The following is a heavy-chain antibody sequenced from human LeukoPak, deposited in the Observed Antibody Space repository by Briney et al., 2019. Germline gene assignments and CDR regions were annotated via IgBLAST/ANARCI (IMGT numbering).Heavy chain of an antibody. Sequence: PGGSPRLSCAASGFTFSSYWMSWVRQAPGKGLEWVANINQDGSQKYHVDSVKGRFTISRDNAKKSLYLQMNSLRAEDTAVYYCGRVGAYYGSGSYSDYWGQGTLVTVSS. CDR2: INQDGSQK. D-gene: IGHD3-10*01. V-gene: IGHV3-7*01. CDR1: GFTFSSYW. J-gene: IGHJ4*02. CDR3: GRVGAYYGSGSYSDY.